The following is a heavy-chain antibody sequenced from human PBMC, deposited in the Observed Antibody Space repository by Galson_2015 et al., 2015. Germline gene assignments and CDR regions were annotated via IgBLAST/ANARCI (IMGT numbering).Heavy chain of an antibody. CDR2: IIPIFGTA. CDR3: ARDGHWGRTHDAFDI. J-gene: IGHJ3*02. D-gene: IGHD3-16*01. V-gene: IGHV1-69*13. CDR1: GGTFSSYA. Sequence: SVKVSCKASGGTFSSYAISWVRQAPGQGLEWMGGIIPIFGTANYAQKFQGRVTITADESTSTAYMELSSLRSEDTAVYYCARDGHWGRTHDAFDIWGQGTMVTVSS.